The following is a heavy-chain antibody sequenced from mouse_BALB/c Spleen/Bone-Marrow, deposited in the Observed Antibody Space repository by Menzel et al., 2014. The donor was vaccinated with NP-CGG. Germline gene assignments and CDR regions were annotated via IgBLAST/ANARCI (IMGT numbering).Heavy chain of an antibody. CDR3: ARDGSSYEGNYFDY. J-gene: IGHJ2*01. D-gene: IGHD1-1*01. V-gene: IGHV5-6-3*01. CDR1: GFTFSSYG. Sequence: EVKLMESGGGLVQPGRSLKLSCAASGFTFSSYGMSWVRQTPDKRLELVATINSNGGSTYYPDSVKGRFTISRDNAKNTLYLQISSLKSEDTAMYYCARDGSSYEGNYFDYWGQGTTRTVSS. CDR2: INSNGGST.